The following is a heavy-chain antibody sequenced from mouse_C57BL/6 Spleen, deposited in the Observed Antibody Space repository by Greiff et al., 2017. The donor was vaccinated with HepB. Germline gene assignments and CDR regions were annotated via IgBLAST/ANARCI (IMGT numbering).Heavy chain of an antibody. V-gene: IGHV10-1*01. Sequence: EVKVEESGGGLVQPKGSLKLSCAASGFSFNTYAMNWVRQAPGKGLEWVARIRSKSNNYATYYADSVKDRFTISRDDSESMLYLQMNNLKTEDTAMYYCVVGNLDFDYWGQGTTLTVSS. D-gene: IGHD2-1*01. J-gene: IGHJ2*01. CDR1: GFSFNTYA. CDR3: VVGNLDFDY. CDR2: IRSKSNNYAT.